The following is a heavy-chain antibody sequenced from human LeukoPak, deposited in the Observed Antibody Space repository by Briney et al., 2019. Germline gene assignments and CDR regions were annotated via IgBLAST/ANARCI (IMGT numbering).Heavy chain of an antibody. V-gene: IGHV4-38-2*01. CDR3: AKSEQQLGPRRWFDP. J-gene: IGHJ5*02. Sequence: SETLSLTCAVSGYSISSGYYWGWIRQPPGKGLEWIGSIYHSGSTYYNPSLKSRVTISVDTSKNQFSLRLSSVTAADTAVYYCAKSEQQLGPRRWFDPWGQGTLVTVSS. CDR2: IYHSGST. D-gene: IGHD6-13*01. CDR1: GYSISSGYY.